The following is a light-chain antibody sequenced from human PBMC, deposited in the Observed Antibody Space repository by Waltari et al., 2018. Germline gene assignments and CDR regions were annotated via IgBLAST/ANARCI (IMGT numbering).Light chain of an antibody. CDR1: RSNIGSHT. CDR2: RNN. CDR3: AAWDDSVSGVV. V-gene: IGLV1-44*01. Sequence: QSVLTQPPSASGTPGQRVTIPCSGSRSNIGSHTVILYQQLPGTAPKLLMYRNNQRPSGVPDRFSGSKSGTSASLAISGLQSDDEADYYCAAWDDSVSGVVFGGGTKVTVL. J-gene: IGLJ3*02.